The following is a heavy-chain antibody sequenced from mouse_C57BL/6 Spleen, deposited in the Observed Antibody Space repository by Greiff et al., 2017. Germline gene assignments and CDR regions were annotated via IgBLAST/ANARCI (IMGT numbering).Heavy chain of an antibody. D-gene: IGHD1-1*01. V-gene: IGHV1-55*01. J-gene: IGHJ2*01. CDR1: GYTFTSYW. CDR3: AKGYGSSYVGWYFDY. Sequence: VQLQQPGAELVKPGASVKMSCKASGYTFTSYWITWVKQRPGQGLEWIGDIYPGSGSTNYNEKFKSKATLTVDTSSSTAYMQLSSLTSEDSAVYYCAKGYGSSYVGWYFDYWGQGTTLTVSS. CDR2: IYPGSGST.